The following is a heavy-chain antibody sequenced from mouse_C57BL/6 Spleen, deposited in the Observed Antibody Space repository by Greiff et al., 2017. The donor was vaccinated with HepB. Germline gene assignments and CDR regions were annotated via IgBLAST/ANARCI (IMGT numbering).Heavy chain of an antibody. J-gene: IGHJ2*01. CDR3: ARDRPFDY. Sequence: DVQLQESGGGLVKPGGSLKLSCAASGFTFSSYAMSWVRQTPEKRLEWVATISDGGSYTYYPDNVKGRFTISRDNAKNNLYLQMSHLKSEDTAMYYCARDRPFDYWGQGTTLTVSS. V-gene: IGHV5-4*01. CDR2: ISDGGSYT. CDR1: GFTFSSYA.